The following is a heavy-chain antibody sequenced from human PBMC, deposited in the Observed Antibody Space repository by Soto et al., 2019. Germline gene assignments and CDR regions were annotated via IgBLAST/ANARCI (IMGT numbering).Heavy chain of an antibody. Sequence: VASVKVSCKASGGTFIIYASRWLRQAPGQGLELMAGVIPIFGTANYAQKCQGRVTITADESTSTAYMELSSLRSEDTAVYYCARVTIAARFVGYYYGMDVWGQGTTVTVSS. V-gene: IGHV1-69*13. D-gene: IGHD6-6*01. CDR1: GGTFIIYA. CDR2: VIPIFGTA. J-gene: IGHJ6*02. CDR3: ARVTIAARFVGYYYGMDV.